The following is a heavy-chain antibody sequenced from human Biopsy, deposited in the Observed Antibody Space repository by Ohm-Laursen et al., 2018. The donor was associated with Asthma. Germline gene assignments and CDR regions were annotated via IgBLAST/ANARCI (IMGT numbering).Heavy chain of an antibody. V-gene: IGHV3-30*18. CDR1: GFTFSNYG. J-gene: IGHJ4*02. CDR3: AKDVFPGWELRRGPNY. CDR2: ISFDGSNK. Sequence: SLRLSCTASGFTFSNYGMHWVRQAPGKGLDWVAVISFDGSNKNYTDSVKGRFTISRDNSRNTLHLQMNSLRAEDTAVYYCAKDVFPGWELRRGPNYWGQGTLVTVSS. D-gene: IGHD1-26*01.